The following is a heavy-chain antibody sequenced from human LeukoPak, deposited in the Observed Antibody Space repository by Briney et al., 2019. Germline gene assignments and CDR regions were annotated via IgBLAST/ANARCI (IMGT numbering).Heavy chain of an antibody. CDR3: ARDRGSGWYGDAFDI. D-gene: IGHD6-19*01. CDR2: IYTSGST. CDR1: GGSISSYY. J-gene: IGHJ3*02. V-gene: IGHV4-4*07. Sequence: PSETLSLTCTVSGGSISSYYWSWIRQPAGKGLEWIGRIYTSGSTNYNPSLKSRVTMSVDTSKNQFSLKLSSVTAADTAVYYCARDRGSGWYGDAFDIWGQGTMVTVSS.